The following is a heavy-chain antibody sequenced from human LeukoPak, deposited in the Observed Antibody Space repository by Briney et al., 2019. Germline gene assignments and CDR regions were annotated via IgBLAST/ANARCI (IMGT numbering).Heavy chain of an antibody. V-gene: IGHV4-31*03. CDR2: IHKTGTT. D-gene: IGHD4-17*01. Sequence: TSETLSLTCTVSGGSISCAGYHWSWIRQHPGQGLEWIGYIHKTGTTYYNPSLKSRLTISVDTSKNQFSLKLSSVTAADTAVYYCARGDDGALDYWGQGTLVTVSS. CDR1: GGSISCAGYH. CDR3: ARGDDGALDY. J-gene: IGHJ4*02.